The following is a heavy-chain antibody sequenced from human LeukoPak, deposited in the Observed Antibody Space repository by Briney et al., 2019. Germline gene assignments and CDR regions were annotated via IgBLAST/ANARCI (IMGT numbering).Heavy chain of an antibody. CDR2: ISSSSSYI. CDR1: GFTFSSYS. J-gene: IGHJ4*02. CDR3: ARDGIDISGYYFDY. D-gene: IGHD3-22*01. Sequence: GGSLRLSCAASGFTFSSYSMNWVRQAPGKGLEWVSSISSSSSYIYYADSVKGRFTISRDNAKNSLYLQMNSLRDEDTAVYYCARDGIDISGYYFDYWGQGTLVTVSS. V-gene: IGHV3-21*01.